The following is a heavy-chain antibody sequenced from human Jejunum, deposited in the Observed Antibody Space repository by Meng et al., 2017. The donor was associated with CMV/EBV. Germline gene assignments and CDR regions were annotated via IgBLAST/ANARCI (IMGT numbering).Heavy chain of an antibody. V-gene: IGHV4-61*01. Sequence: SGGPLPTPNYSLFWIRLPPGKGLEWIGLVEDGGTTRYKPSLVSRVSISVDTSKNQFSLTLNSVTAADTAIYYCARGGWGNWNFEHWGQGKLVTVSS. J-gene: IGHJ4*02. CDR2: VEDGGTT. CDR1: GGPLPTPNYS. D-gene: IGHD3-16*01. CDR3: ARGGWGNWNFEH.